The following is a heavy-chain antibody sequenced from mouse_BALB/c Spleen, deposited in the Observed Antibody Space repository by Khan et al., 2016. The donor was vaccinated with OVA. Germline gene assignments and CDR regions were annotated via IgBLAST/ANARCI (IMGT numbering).Heavy chain of an antibody. CDR2: ISYSGVT. CDR3: AGRNYYGYYFDY. CDR1: GYSITSGYA. J-gene: IGHJ2*01. Sequence: EVQLVESGPGLVKPSQSLSLTCTVTGYSITSGYAWNWIRQFPGNKLEWMGFISYSGVTSYTPSLKSRISITRATSKNQFFLQLNSVTTEDTATNYCAGRNYYGYYFDYWGQGTTLTVSS. D-gene: IGHD1-1*01. V-gene: IGHV3-2*02.